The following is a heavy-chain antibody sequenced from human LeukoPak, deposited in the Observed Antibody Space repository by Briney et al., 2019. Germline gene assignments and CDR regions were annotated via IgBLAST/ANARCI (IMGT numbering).Heavy chain of an antibody. Sequence: GGSLRLSCAASGFTFTNYNMNWVRQAPGKGLEWVAVISYDGSNKYYADSVKGRFTISRDNSKNTLYLQMNSLRAEDTAVYYCARDHSSGWYDHFDYWGQGTLVTVSS. V-gene: IGHV3-30-3*01. J-gene: IGHJ4*02. CDR1: GFTFTNYN. CDR3: ARDHSSGWYDHFDY. D-gene: IGHD6-19*01. CDR2: ISYDGSNK.